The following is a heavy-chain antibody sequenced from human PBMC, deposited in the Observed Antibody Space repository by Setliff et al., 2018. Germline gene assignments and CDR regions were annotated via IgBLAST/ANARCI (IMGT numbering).Heavy chain of an antibody. CDR2: IYPGDSDT. Sequence: PGESLTISCKGSGYSFSGYWIGWVRQMPGKGLEWMGIIYPGDSDTRYSPSLQGQVTISADKSISTAYLQWSSLKASDTAMYYCAREGWGGPRAFDIWGQGTMVTVSS. D-gene: IGHD1-26*01. V-gene: IGHV5-51*01. J-gene: IGHJ3*02. CDR1: GYSFSGYW. CDR3: AREGWGGPRAFDI.